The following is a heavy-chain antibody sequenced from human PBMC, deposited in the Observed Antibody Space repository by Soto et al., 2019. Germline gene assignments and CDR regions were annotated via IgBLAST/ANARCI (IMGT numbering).Heavy chain of an antibody. Sequence: GQGLEWMGIINPSGGSTSYAQKFQGRVTMTRDTSTSTVYMELSSLRSEDTAVYYCARMLEAETENDYWGQGTTVTVSS. J-gene: IGHJ4*03. D-gene: IGHD3-10*02. V-gene: IGHV1-46*01. CDR3: ARMLEAETENDY. CDR2: INPSGGST.